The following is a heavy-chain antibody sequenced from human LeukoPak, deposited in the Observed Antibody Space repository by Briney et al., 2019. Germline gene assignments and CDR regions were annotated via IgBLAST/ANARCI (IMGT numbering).Heavy chain of an antibody. Sequence: SETLSLTCAVYGGSFSGYYWSWIRQPPGKGLEWTGEINHSGSTNYNPSLKSRVTISVDTSKNQFSLKLSSVTAADTAVYYCARGREYYDSSGYFDYWGQGTLVTVSS. V-gene: IGHV4-34*01. D-gene: IGHD3-22*01. J-gene: IGHJ4*02. CDR2: INHSGST. CDR1: GGSFSGYY. CDR3: ARGREYYDSSGYFDY.